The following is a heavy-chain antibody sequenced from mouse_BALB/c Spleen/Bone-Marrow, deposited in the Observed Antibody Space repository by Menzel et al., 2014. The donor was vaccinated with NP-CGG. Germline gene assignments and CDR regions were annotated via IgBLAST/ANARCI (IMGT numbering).Heavy chain of an antibody. Sequence: EVKLVESGGGLVQPGDSLRPSCATSGFTFSDFYMEWVRQPPGKRLEWIAASRNKAKHYTTEYSASVKGRFIVSRDTSQSILFLQMNALRAEDTAIYYCARDVGYGNYFVYWGQGTLVTGSA. D-gene: IGHD2-10*02. V-gene: IGHV7-1*02. J-gene: IGHJ3*01. CDR1: GFTFSDFY. CDR3: ARDVGYGNYFVY. CDR2: SRNKAKHYTT.